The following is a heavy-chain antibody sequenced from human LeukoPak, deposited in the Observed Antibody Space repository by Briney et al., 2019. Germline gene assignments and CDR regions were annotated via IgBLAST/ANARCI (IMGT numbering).Heavy chain of an antibody. Sequence: SQTLSLTCAISGDSVSSNSAAWNWIRQSPSRGLEWLGRRYYRSKWYNDYAVSVKSRITINPDTSKNQFSLQLNSVTPEDTAVYYCARGRFLCSGGSCYYYYGMDVWGQGTTVTVSS. CDR1: GDSVSSNSAA. V-gene: IGHV6-1*01. J-gene: IGHJ6*02. CDR2: RYYRSKWYN. D-gene: IGHD2-15*01. CDR3: ARGRFLCSGGSCYYYYGMDV.